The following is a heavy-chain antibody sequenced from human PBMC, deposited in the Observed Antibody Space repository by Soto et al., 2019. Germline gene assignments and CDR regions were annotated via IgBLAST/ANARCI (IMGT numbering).Heavy chain of an antibody. D-gene: IGHD1-1*01. CDR1: GFTFSTYA. Sequence: EVHLLESGGGLVQPGGSLRLSCAASGFTFSTYAMSWVRQAPGKGLEWVSVISTSGGSTYYADSVKGRFTISRDNSKNTLYLQMNSLRAEDTAVYYCAKVLLNWSHSPYYFDYWGQGTLVTVSS. J-gene: IGHJ4*02. CDR2: ISTSGGST. V-gene: IGHV3-23*01. CDR3: AKVLLNWSHSPYYFDY.